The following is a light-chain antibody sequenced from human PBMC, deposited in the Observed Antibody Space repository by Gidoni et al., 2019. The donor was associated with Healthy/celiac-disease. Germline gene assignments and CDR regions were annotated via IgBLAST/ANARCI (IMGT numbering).Light chain of an antibody. CDR3: QGWDSSVV. Sequence: SYELTPPLSVSVALGQTARLTCGGNNLGSKNVPWYQQKPGQAPVLVIYRDSNRPAGIPERVSGSNSGNTATLTISRAQAGDEDDYDCQGWDSSVVFGGGTKLTVL. J-gene: IGLJ2*01. CDR2: RDS. V-gene: IGLV3-9*01. CDR1: NLGSKN.